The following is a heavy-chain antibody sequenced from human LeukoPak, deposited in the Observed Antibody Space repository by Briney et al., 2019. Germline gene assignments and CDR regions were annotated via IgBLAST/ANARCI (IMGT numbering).Heavy chain of an antibody. Sequence: SETLSLTSAVSGSSISSGYYWAWIRQPPGEALEWVGSIYRSGSTYYNPSLESRVTISLDMSKNHFSLSLSSVTAADTAVYYCARVDYYDYSGSFSLDFWGQGTLVTVSS. V-gene: IGHV4-38-2*01. J-gene: IGHJ4*02. CDR3: ARVDYYDYSGSFSLDF. CDR1: GSSISSGYY. CDR2: IYRSGST. D-gene: IGHD3-22*01.